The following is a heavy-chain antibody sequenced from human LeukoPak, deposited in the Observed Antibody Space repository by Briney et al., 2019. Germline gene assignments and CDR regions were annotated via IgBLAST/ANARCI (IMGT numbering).Heavy chain of an antibody. CDR1: GYTFTSYG. CDR3: ARDLGGSYYSGYNWFDP. V-gene: IGHV1-18*01. J-gene: IGHJ5*02. Sequence: ASVKVSCKASGYTFTSYGISWVRQAPGQGLEWMGWISAYNGNTNYAQKLQGRVTMTADTSTSTAYMELRSLRSDDTAVYYCARDLGGSYYSGYNWFDPWGQGTLVTVSS. CDR2: ISAYNGNT. D-gene: IGHD1-26*01.